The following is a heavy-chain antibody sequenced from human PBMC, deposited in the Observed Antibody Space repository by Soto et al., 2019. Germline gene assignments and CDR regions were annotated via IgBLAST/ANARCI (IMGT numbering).Heavy chain of an antibody. CDR2: ISYDGSNK. CDR3: AREEAYYYGSGSYRAFDY. D-gene: IGHD3-10*01. V-gene: IGHV3-30-3*01. Sequence: GGSLRLSCAASGFTFSSYAMHWVHQAPGKGLEWVAVISYDGSNKYYADSVKGRFTISRDNSKNTLYLQMNSLRAEDTAVYYCAREEAYYYGSGSYRAFDYWGQGTMVTVYS. CDR1: GFTFSSYA. J-gene: IGHJ4*02.